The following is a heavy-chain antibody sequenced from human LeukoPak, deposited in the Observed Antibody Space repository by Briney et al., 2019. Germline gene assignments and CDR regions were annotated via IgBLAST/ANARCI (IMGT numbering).Heavy chain of an antibody. CDR1: GYTFTGYY. J-gene: IGHJ5*02. Sequence: ASVKVSCKASGYTFTGYYMHWVRQAPGQGLEWMGWINPNSGGTNYAQKFQGRVTMTRDTSISTAYMELSRLRSDDTAVYYCARDSCSSTSCYTGHWFDPWGQGTLVTVSS. V-gene: IGHV1-2*02. CDR2: INPNSGGT. D-gene: IGHD2-2*02. CDR3: ARDSCSSTSCYTGHWFDP.